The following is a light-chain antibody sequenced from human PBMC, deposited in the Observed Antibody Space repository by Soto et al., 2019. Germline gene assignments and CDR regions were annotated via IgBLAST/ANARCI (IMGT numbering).Light chain of an antibody. J-gene: IGKJ5*01. CDR1: QGISSY. CDR2: AAS. V-gene: IGKV1-9*01. Sequence: DIQLTQSPSFLSASVGDRVTITCRASQGISSYLAWYQQKPGKAPKLLIYAASTLQSGVPSRFSGSGSRTEFTLTISSLQPEDFATYYCQQLNSYPITFGQGTGLEIK. CDR3: QQLNSYPIT.